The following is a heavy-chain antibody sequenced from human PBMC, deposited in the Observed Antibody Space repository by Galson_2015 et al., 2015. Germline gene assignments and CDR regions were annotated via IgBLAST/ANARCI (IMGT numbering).Heavy chain of an antibody. CDR1: GFTFSSYG. CDR3: AKSGTYYYYYGMDV. CDR2: ISYDGSNK. D-gene: IGHD1-1*01. V-gene: IGHV3-30*18. Sequence: SLRLSCAASGFTFSSYGMHWVRQAPGKGLEWVAVISYDGSNKYYADSVKGRFTISRDNSKNTLYLQMNSLRAEDTAAYYCAKSGTYYYYYGMDVWGQGTTVTVSS. J-gene: IGHJ6*02.